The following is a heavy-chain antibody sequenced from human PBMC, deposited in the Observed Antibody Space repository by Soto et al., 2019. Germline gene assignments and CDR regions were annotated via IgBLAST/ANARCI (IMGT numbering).Heavy chain of an antibody. V-gene: IGHV3-7*01. CDR2: IKPDGSEE. CDR1: GFTFSDYW. J-gene: IGHJ4*02. CDR3: ATNHNDRFDY. D-gene: IGHD1-1*01. Sequence: EVQLVESGGGLVQPGGSLRLSCAASGFTFSDYWMSWVRQAPGKGLEWVANIKPDGSEEYYVDSVKGRFTISRDNAKNSLYLPMNSLRAEDTAVYYCATNHNDRFDYWGQGALVTVSP.